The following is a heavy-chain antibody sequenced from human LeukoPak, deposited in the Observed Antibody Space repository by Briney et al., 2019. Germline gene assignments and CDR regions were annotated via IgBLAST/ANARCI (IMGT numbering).Heavy chain of an antibody. Sequence: ASVKVSCKASGYTFTGYYMHWVRQAPGQGLEWMGWINPNSGGTNYAQRFQGRVTMTRDTSISTAYMELSRLRSDDTAVYYCARVGTPRKDYYYDSSGYSNWGQGTLVTVSS. CDR1: GYTFTGYY. V-gene: IGHV1-2*02. D-gene: IGHD3-22*01. CDR3: ARVGTPRKDYYYDSSGYSN. J-gene: IGHJ4*02. CDR2: INPNSGGT.